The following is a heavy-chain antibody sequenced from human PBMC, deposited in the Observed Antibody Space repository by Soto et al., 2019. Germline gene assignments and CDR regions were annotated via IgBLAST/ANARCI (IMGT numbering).Heavy chain of an antibody. V-gene: IGHV3-73*02. Sequence: EVQLVESGGGLVQPGGSLKLSCAASGFSFSGSTMHWVRQASGKGLEWVGRIRDKANSYATVYSASVRGRFTISRDDSKNTAYLQMNSLKTEDTAVYYCTRTYGSGSYDDYWGQGTLVTASS. D-gene: IGHD3-10*01. CDR2: IRDKANSYAT. J-gene: IGHJ4*02. CDR1: GFSFSGST. CDR3: TRTYGSGSYDDY.